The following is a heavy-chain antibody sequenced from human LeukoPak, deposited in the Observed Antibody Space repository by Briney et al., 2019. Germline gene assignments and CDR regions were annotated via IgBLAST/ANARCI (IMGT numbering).Heavy chain of an antibody. J-gene: IGHJ5*02. D-gene: IGHD3-10*01. V-gene: IGHV1-69*05. CDR1: GGTFSSYA. Sequence: SVKVSCKASGGTFSSYAISWVRQAPGQGLEWMGRIIPIFGTANYAQKFQGRVTITTDESTSTAYMELSSLGSEDTAVYYCARAHMVRGVIIGWFDPWGQGTLVTVSS. CDR2: IIPIFGTA. CDR3: ARAHMVRGVIIGWFDP.